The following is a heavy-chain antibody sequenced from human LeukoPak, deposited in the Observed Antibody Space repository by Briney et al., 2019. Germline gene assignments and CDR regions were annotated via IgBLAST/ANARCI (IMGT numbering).Heavy chain of an antibody. V-gene: IGHV4-61*02. CDR3: ARPNIGDFWSGYRHAFDI. D-gene: IGHD3-3*01. CDR1: GGSISSGSYY. J-gene: IGHJ3*02. Sequence: SETLSLTCTVSGGSISSGSYYWSWIRQPAGKGLEWIGRIYTSGSTNYNPSLKSRVTISVDTSKNQFSLKLSSVTAADTAVYYCARPNIGDFWSGYRHAFDIWGQGTMVTVSS. CDR2: IYTSGST.